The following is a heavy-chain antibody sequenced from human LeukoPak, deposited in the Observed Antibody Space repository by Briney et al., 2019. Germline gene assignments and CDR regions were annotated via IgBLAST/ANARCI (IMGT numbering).Heavy chain of an antibody. J-gene: IGHJ3*02. Sequence: ASVKVSCKVSGYSLTDLSMQWVRQAPGKGPEWMGGFDPEDGETIYAQKFQGRVTMTEYTSTDTAYMELSSLRSEDTAVYYCATGLPTVVVVAAAYDGFDIWGQGTMVTVSS. CDR3: ATGLPTVVVVAAAYDGFDI. V-gene: IGHV1-24*01. CDR2: FDPEDGET. CDR1: GYSLTDLS. D-gene: IGHD2-15*01.